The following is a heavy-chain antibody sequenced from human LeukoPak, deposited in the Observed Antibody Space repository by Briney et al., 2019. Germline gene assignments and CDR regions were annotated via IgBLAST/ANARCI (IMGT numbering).Heavy chain of an antibody. D-gene: IGHD5-12*01. J-gene: IGHJ4*02. Sequence: GRSLRLSCAASGFTFSSSVMHWVRQTPGKGLEWVSSITSSGTYTYYADSVKGRFTVSRDNANNSLFLQMNNLGVEDTAVYYCARVRVPTIIDYFDSWGQGTLVTVSS. CDR3: ARVRVPTIIDYFDS. CDR2: ITSSGTYT. V-gene: IGHV3-21*06. CDR1: GFTFSSSV.